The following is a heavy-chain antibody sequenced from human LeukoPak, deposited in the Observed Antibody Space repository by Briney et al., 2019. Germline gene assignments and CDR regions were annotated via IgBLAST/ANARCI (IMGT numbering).Heavy chain of an antibody. J-gene: IGHJ5*02. CDR1: GGSSSRYY. Sequence: SETLSLACTVSGGSSSRYYWSWIRQPPGKGLEWIGYIYYSGSTNYNPSLKCRVTISVDTSKSQFSLKLSSVTAADTAVYYCARGAYDFWSGYYVGSWFDPWGQGTLVTVSS. D-gene: IGHD3-3*01. V-gene: IGHV4-59*01. CDR2: IYYSGST. CDR3: ARGAYDFWSGYYVGSWFDP.